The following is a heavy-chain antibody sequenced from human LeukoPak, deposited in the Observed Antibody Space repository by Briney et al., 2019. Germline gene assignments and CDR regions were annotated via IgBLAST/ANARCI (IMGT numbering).Heavy chain of an antibody. CDR1: GFTFSSYW. CDR3: VRACDRSSCPYYFDS. CDR2: IKQDGVEK. J-gene: IGHJ4*02. Sequence: GGSLRLSCAASGFTFSSYWMSWVRQAPGKGLEWVANIKQDGVEKYHVDSVKGRFTISRDNAKKSLYLQMSSLRAGDTAVYYCVRACDRSSCPYYFDSWGQGTLVTVSS. V-gene: IGHV3-7*03. D-gene: IGHD3-22*01.